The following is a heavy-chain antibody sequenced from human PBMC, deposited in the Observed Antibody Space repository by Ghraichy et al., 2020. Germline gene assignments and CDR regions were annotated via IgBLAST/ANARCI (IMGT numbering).Heavy chain of an antibody. CDR2: ISGSGGST. CDR1: GFTFSSYA. D-gene: IGHD3-16*01. V-gene: IGHV3-23*01. Sequence: GGSLRLSCAASGFTFSSYAMSWVRQAPGKGLEWVSAISGSGGSTYYADSVKGRFTISRDNSKNTLYLQMNSLRAEDTAVYYCAKDLYGVRLRLGHYYYYGMDVWGQGTTVTVSS. J-gene: IGHJ6*02. CDR3: AKDLYGVRLRLGHYYYYGMDV.